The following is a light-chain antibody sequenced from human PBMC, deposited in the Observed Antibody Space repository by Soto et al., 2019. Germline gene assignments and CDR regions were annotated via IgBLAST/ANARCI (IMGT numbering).Light chain of an antibody. CDR2: ETS. Sequence: EIVLTQSPATLSLSPGERATLSCRASQSISTSFAWYQQRPGQAPRLLIYETSNRATGIPVRFSGSGSGTDFNTTIRSIEPEDFAVYYCQQRKNWPPVYTFGQGTKVEVK. V-gene: IGKV3-11*01. J-gene: IGKJ2*01. CDR3: QQRKNWPPVYT. CDR1: QSISTS.